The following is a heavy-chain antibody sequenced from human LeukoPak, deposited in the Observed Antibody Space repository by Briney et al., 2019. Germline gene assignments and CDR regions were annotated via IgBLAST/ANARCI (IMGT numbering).Heavy chain of an antibody. CDR1: GYSFTSYW. J-gene: IGHJ5*02. CDR2: IYPGDSDT. D-gene: IGHD6-19*01. Sequence: GESLKISCKGSGYSFTSYWIGWVRQMPGKGLEWMGIIYPGDSDTRYSPSFQGQVTISADKSISTAYLQWSSLKASDTAMYYCARGRGLAVAGTFTGFDPWGQGTLVTVSS. V-gene: IGHV5-51*01. CDR3: ARGRGLAVAGTFTGFDP.